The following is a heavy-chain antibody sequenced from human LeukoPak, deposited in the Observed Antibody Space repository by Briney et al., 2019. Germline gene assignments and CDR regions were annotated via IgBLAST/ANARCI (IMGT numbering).Heavy chain of an antibody. CDR1: GGSISSSNYY. V-gene: IGHV4-39*07. Sequence: SETLSLTCTVSGGSISSSNYYWGWVRQPPGKGLEWIGSIYYSGSTYYNRTLKSRVTISVDTSKNQFSLKLSSVTAADTAVYYCARESYYYDSSGYLYFFDYWGQGTLVTVSS. J-gene: IGHJ4*02. D-gene: IGHD3-22*01. CDR2: IYYSGST. CDR3: ARESYYYDSSGYLYFFDY.